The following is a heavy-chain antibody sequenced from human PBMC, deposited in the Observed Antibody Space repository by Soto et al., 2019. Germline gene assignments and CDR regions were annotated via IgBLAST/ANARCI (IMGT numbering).Heavy chain of an antibody. V-gene: IGHV3-11*01. CDR2: ISSSGSTI. CDR3: ARGPRDYDFWSGYEFRYYYMDV. CDR1: GFTFSDYY. J-gene: IGHJ6*03. Sequence: GGSLRLSCAASGFTFSDYYMSWIRQAPGKGLEWVSYISSSGSTIYYADSVKGRFTISRDNAKNSLYLQMNSLRAEDRAVYYCARGPRDYDFWSGYEFRYYYMDVWGKGTTVTVSS. D-gene: IGHD3-3*01.